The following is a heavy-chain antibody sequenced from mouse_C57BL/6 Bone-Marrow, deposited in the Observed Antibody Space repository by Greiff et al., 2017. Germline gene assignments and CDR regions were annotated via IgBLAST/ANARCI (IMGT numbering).Heavy chain of an antibody. J-gene: IGHJ3*01. CDR3: TRDGESTVAY. Sequence: EVQRVESGEGLVKPGGSLKLSCAASGFTFSSYAMSWVRQTPEKRLEWVAYISSGCDYIYYADTVKGRFTISRDNARNTLYLQMSSLKSEDTAMYYCTRDGESTVAYWGQGTLVTVSA. V-gene: IGHV5-9-1*02. CDR1: GFTFSSYA. CDR2: ISSGCDYI. D-gene: IGHD5-1*01.